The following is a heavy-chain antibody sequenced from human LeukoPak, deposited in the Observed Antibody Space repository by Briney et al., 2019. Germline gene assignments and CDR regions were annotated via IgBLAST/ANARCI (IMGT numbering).Heavy chain of an antibody. D-gene: IGHD2-2*01. CDR2: IYYSGNT. V-gene: IGHV4-39*07. CDR3: ARDDAMVDY. Sequence: SETLSLTCTVSGGSISSSSYHWGWIRQPAGKGLEWIGSIYYSGNTYYNPSLKSRVTISVDTSKNQFSLKLSSVTAADTAVYYCARDDAMVDYWGQGTLVTVSS. J-gene: IGHJ4*02. CDR1: GGSISSSSYH.